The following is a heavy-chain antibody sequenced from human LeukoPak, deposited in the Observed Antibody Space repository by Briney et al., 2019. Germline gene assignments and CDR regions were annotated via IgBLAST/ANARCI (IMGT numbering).Heavy chain of an antibody. CDR3: ARRVTSKAVRPNIYQFMDV. V-gene: IGHV4-4*09. CDR1: GDSISGYS. J-gene: IGHJ6*03. CDR2: IQTSGTT. Sequence: SETLSLTCTVSGDSISGYSWSWIRQSPEKGLEWIGLIQTSGTTKYNPFLKGRVSISVDTSKTQVSLKVSSVTAADTAVYYCARRVTSKAVRPNIYQFMDVWGKGTTVTVSS. D-gene: IGHD6-19*01.